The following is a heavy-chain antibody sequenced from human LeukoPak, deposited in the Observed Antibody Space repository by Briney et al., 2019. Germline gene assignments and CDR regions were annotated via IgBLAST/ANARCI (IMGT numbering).Heavy chain of an antibody. CDR2: IDTDGSNT. Sequence: PGGSLRLSCAASGFTFSSYAMSWVRQAPGKGLMWVSRIDTDGSNTNYADSVEGRFTISRDNAKNTLYLQMNSLRAEDTAVYYCARGLLGIDFWGQGTLVTVSS. V-gene: IGHV3-74*01. J-gene: IGHJ4*02. CDR1: GFTFSSYA. CDR3: ARGLLGIDF. D-gene: IGHD2-8*02.